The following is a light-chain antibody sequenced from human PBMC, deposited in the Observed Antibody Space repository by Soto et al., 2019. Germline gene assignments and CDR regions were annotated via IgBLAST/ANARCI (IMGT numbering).Light chain of an antibody. CDR3: AAWDGSLNNVL. CDR1: GSSIGTNT. CDR2: GDN. V-gene: IGLV1-44*01. J-gene: IGLJ2*01. Sequence: QSVLTQPPSASGTPGQRVTISCSGSGSSIGTNTVNWYRQLPGTAPKLLIYGDNQRPSGVPDRFSGSKSGTSASLAISGLQFEDDAEYYCAAWDGSLNNVLFGGGTKLTVL.